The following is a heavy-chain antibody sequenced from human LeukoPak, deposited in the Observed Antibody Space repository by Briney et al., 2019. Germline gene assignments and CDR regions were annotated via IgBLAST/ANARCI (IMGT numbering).Heavy chain of an antibody. D-gene: IGHD2/OR15-2a*01. V-gene: IGHV3-48*03. CDR1: GFTFSSYE. CDR3: ARDVTDYYYYYYMDV. Sequence: PGGSLRLSCAASGFTFSSYEMNWVRQAPGKGLEWVSYISSSGSTIYYADSVKGRFTISRDNAKNSLYLQMNSLRAEDTAVYYCARDVTDYYYYYYMDVWGKGTTVTISS. CDR2: ISSSGSTI. J-gene: IGHJ6*03.